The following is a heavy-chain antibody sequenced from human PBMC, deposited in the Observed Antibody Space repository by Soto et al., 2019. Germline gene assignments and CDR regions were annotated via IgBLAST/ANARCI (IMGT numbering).Heavy chain of an antibody. V-gene: IGHV5-51*01. D-gene: IGHD4-17*01. CDR3: ARLTTVTTYLNY. CDR1: GXSFTSYW. Sequence: LKISVKGSGXSFTSYWVGWVRQMPGKGLEWMGIIYPGDSDTRYSPSFQGQVTISADKSISTAYLQWSSLKASDTAMYYCARLTTVTTYLNYWGQGTLVTVSS. J-gene: IGHJ4*02. CDR2: IYPGDSDT.